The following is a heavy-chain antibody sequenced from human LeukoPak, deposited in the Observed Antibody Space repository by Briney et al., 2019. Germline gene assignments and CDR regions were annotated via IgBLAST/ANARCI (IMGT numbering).Heavy chain of an antibody. D-gene: IGHD3-22*01. CDR3: ARGRTPITMIVVVIDPDAFDI. CDR2: INAGNGNT. V-gene: IGHV1-3*01. Sequence: ASVKVSCKASGYTFTSYAMHWVRQAPGQRLEWMGWINAGNGNTKYSQKSQGRVTITRDTSASTAYMELSSLRSEDTAVYYCARGRTPITMIVVVIDPDAFDIWGQGTMVTVSS. J-gene: IGHJ3*02. CDR1: GYTFTSYA.